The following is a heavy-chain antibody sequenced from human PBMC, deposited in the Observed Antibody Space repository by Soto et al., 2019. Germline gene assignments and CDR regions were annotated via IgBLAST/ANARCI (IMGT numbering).Heavy chain of an antibody. CDR2: INHSGST. V-gene: IGHV4-34*01. J-gene: IGHJ6*03. CDR1: GGSFSGYY. Sequence: QVQLQQWGAGLLKPSETLSLTCAVYGGSFSGYYWSWIRQPPGKGLEWIGEINHSGSTNYNPSLKSRVTISVDTAKNQFSLKLSSVTAADTAVYYCARGVLLWYGDLSRRGDHYAYMDVWGKGTTVTVSS. CDR3: ARGVLLWYGDLSRRGDHYAYMDV. D-gene: IGHD3-10*01.